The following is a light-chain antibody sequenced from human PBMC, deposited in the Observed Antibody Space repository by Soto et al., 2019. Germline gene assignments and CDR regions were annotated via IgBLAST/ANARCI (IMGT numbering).Light chain of an antibody. V-gene: IGLV2-8*01. Sequence: QSALTQPPSASGSPGQSVTISCTGTSSDVGGYNYVSWYQQHPGKAPKLMISEVSKRPSGVPDRFSGSKSGNTASLTVSGLHPVEGADYYCCFFGGNNNLIFGGGTKLTVL. CDR2: EVS. CDR1: SSDVGGYNY. CDR3: CFFGGNNNLI. J-gene: IGLJ2*01.